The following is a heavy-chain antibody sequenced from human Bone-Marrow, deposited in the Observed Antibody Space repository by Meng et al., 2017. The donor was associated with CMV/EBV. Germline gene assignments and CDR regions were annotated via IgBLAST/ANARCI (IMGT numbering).Heavy chain of an antibody. Sequence: GSLRLSCTVSGGSIRSYYWSWIRQPPGKGLEWIGYIYYSGSTNYNPSLKSRVTISVDTSKNQFSLKLSSVTAADTAVYYCARGLRNQLLSGAFDIWGQGTMVTVSS. CDR3: ARGLRNQLLSGAFDI. CDR2: IYYSGST. CDR1: GGSIRSYY. D-gene: IGHD2-2*01. V-gene: IGHV4-59*12. J-gene: IGHJ3*02.